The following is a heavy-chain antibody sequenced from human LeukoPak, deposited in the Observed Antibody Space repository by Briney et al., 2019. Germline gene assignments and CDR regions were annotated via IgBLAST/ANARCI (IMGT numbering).Heavy chain of an antibody. V-gene: IGHV4-59*08. CDR3: ARQNYFDSPGYYYFDY. D-gene: IGHD3-22*01. CDR2: IHYSGTT. J-gene: IGHJ4*02. Sequence: SETLSLTCTVSGGSISRYYWSWLRQPPGKGLEWIGYIHYSGTTNYNPSLRSRVTMSVDTSRNQFSLKLRSVTAADTAVYYCARQNYFDSPGYYYFDYWGQGALVTVSS. CDR1: GGSISRYY.